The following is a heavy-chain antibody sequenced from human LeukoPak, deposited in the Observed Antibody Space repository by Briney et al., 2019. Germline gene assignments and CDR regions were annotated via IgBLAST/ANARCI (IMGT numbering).Heavy chain of an antibody. V-gene: IGHV3-74*01. CDR1: GFTFSSYW. CDR3: ARAILRGVIHG. Sequence: PGGSLRLSCAASGFTFSSYWMHWVRQAPGKGLVWVSRINSDGSSTSYADSVKGRFTISRDNAKNTLYPQMNSLRAEDTAVYYCARAILRGVIHGWGQGTLVTVSS. J-gene: IGHJ4*02. D-gene: IGHD3-10*01. CDR2: INSDGSST.